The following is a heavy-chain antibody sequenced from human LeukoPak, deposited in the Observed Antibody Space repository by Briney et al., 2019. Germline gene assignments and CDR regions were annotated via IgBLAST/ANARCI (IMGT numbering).Heavy chain of an antibody. V-gene: IGHV3-11*06. J-gene: IGHJ4*02. D-gene: IGHD6-13*01. CDR2: ISGSGSDT. Sequence: GGSRRLSCAASGFIFSDYYMTWIRQAPGNGLEWLLYISGSGSDTNYADSVKGRFTTSRDNAKNSLYLQMNSLRAEDTAVYYCARVGSIAAAGTPDYWGQGTLVTVSS. CDR3: ARVGSIAAAGTPDY. CDR1: GFIFSDYY.